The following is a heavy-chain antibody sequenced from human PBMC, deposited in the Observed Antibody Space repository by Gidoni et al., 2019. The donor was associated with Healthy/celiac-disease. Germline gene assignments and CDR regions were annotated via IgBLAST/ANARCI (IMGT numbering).Heavy chain of an antibody. V-gene: IGHV3-53*01. CDR1: GLTVSSNY. Sequence: EVQLVESGGGLIQPGGSLRLAWAASGLTVSSNYMRWVRQAPGKGLEWVSVNYSRGSTSYADSVQGRFTISRDNSKNTLYLQMNSLIAEDTAVYYCARDSRSVGWSNIDYWGQGTLVTVSS. D-gene: IGHD1-26*01. CDR3: ARDSRSVGWSNIDY. CDR2: NYSRGST. J-gene: IGHJ4*02.